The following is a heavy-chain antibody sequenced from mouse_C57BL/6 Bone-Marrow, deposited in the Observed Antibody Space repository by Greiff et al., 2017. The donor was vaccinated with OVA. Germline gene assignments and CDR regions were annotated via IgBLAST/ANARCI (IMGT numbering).Heavy chain of an antibody. V-gene: IGHV1-42*01. Sequence: VQLQQSGPELVKPGASVKISCKASGYSFTGYYMNWVKQSPEKSLEWIGEINPSTGGTTYNQKFKAKATLTVDKSSSTAYMQLKSLTSEDSAVYDCARCYYYGSSYHFDYWGQGTTLTVSS. CDR2: INPSTGGT. CDR3: ARCYYYGSSYHFDY. CDR1: GYSFTGYY. D-gene: IGHD1-1*01. J-gene: IGHJ2*01.